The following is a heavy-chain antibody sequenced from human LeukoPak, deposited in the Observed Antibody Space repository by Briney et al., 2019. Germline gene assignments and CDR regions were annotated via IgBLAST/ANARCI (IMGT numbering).Heavy chain of an antibody. CDR2: IYYSGST. CDR1: GGSISSYY. Sequence: SETLSLTCTVSGGSISSYYWSWIRQPPGKGLEWIGYIYYSGSTNYNPSLKSRVTISADTSKNQFSLKLSSVTAADTAVYYCARGPLWFGELFHTWFDPWGQGTLVTVSS. J-gene: IGHJ5*02. CDR3: ARGPLWFGELFHTWFDP. D-gene: IGHD3-10*01. V-gene: IGHV4-59*01.